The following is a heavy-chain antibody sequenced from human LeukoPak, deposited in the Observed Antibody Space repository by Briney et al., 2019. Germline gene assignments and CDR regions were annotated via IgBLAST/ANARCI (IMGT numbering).Heavy chain of an antibody. Sequence: GASVKVSCKASGYTFTSYYMHWVRQAPGQGLEWMGIINPSGGSTSYAQKFQGRVTMTRDTSTSTVYMELSSLRSEDTAVYYCARGNYDFWSGYSPFDYWGQGTLVTVSS. CDR1: GYTFTSYY. D-gene: IGHD3-3*01. J-gene: IGHJ4*02. CDR2: INPSGGST. V-gene: IGHV1-46*01. CDR3: ARGNYDFWSGYSPFDY.